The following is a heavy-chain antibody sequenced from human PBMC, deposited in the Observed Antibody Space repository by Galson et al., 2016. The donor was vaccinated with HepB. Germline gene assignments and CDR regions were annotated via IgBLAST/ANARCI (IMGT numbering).Heavy chain of an antibody. Sequence: RLSCAASGFIFTNYAMGWVRQAPGKGLEWVSAISTGGGGTYYADSVKGRFTISRDNAKNSLYLQMNSLRAEDTAVYYCARAYYYGSGSQPYYFDYWGQGTLVTVSS. D-gene: IGHD3-10*01. CDR2: ISTGGGGT. CDR1: GFIFTNYA. CDR3: ARAYYYGSGSQPYYFDY. J-gene: IGHJ4*02. V-gene: IGHV3-23*01.